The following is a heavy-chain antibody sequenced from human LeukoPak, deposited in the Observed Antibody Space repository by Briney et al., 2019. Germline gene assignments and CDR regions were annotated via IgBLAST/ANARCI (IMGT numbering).Heavy chain of an antibody. V-gene: IGHV1-69*06. CDR2: IIPIFGTA. J-gene: IGHJ4*02. CDR1: GGTFSSYA. D-gene: IGHD3-10*01. Sequence: SVKVSCKASGGTFSSYAISWVRQAPGQGLEWMGGIIPIFGTANYAQKFQGRVTITADKSMSTAYMELSSLRSEDTAVYYCARANRITMVRYFDYWGQGTLVTVSS. CDR3: ARANRITMVRYFDY.